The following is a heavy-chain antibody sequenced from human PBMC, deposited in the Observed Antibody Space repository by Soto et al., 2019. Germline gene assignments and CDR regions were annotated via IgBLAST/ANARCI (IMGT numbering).Heavy chain of an antibody. CDR1: GFTFSSYW. CDR2: IKEDGSEK. V-gene: IGHV3-7*01. D-gene: IGHD6-13*01. CDR3: ARGPGYSSSWYRGDFDY. Sequence: EVQLVESGGGLVQPGGSLRLSCVVSGFTFSSYWMNWVRQAPGKGLEWVANIKEDGSEKYYVDSVKGRFTISRDNAKTSLYLQMNSLRGEDTGVYYCARGPGYSSSWYRGDFDYWGQGTLVTVSS. J-gene: IGHJ4*02.